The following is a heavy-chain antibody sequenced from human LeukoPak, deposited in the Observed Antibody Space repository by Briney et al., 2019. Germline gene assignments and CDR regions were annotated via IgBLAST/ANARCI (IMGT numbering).Heavy chain of an antibody. CDR2: ISGSGGAT. CDR3: ARRSTVIAGYYYMDV. V-gene: IGHV3-23*01. Sequence: PGGSLRLSCAASGFTFNTYGMSWVRQAPGKGLEWVSGISGSGGATYYADSVKGRFTISRDDPHNTLYLQMNSLRVEETAVYYCARRSTVIAGYYYMDVWGKGTSVTVSS. J-gene: IGHJ6*03. D-gene: IGHD4-11*01. CDR1: GFTFNTYG.